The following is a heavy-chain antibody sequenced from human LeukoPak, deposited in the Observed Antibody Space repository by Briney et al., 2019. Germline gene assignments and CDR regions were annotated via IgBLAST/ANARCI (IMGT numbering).Heavy chain of an antibody. D-gene: IGHD3-3*01. CDR1: GYIFTGYY. CDR2: ISTYNDNT. J-gene: IGHJ4*02. CDR3: ARDLFLEWLGSDY. Sequence: GASVKVSCKASGYIFTGYYMHWVRQAPGQGLEWMGWISTYNDNTNYAQKLQGRVTMTTDTSTSTAYMELRSLRSDDTAVYYCARDLFLEWLGSDYWGQGTLVTVSS. V-gene: IGHV1-18*04.